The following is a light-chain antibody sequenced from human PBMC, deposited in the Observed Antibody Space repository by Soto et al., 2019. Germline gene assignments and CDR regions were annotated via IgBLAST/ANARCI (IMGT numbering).Light chain of an antibody. CDR1: SSDVGSYNR. J-gene: IGLJ1*01. V-gene: IGLV2-18*02. CDR3: SSYTSSSTYV. Sequence: LTQPPSVSGSPGQSVTISCTGTSSDVGSYNRVSWYQQPPGTAPKLMIYEVNNRPSGVPDRFSGSKSGNTASLTISGLQTEDEADYYCSSYTSSSTYVFGTGTKVTVL. CDR2: EVN.